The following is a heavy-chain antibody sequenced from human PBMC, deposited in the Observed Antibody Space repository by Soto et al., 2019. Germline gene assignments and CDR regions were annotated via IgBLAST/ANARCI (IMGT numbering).Heavy chain of an antibody. CDR2: INAGNGNT. D-gene: IGHD2-15*01. V-gene: IGHV1-3*01. J-gene: IGHJ5*02. CDR1: GYTFTSYA. CDR3: ARDRKLRGNCSGGSCYGPTYNWFDP. Sequence: GASVKVSCKAAGYTFTSYAMHWVRQAPGQRLEWMGWINAGNGNTKYSQKFQGRVTITRDTSASTAYMELSSLRPEDTAVYYCARDRKLRGNCSGGSCYGPTYNWFDPWGQGTLVTVSS.